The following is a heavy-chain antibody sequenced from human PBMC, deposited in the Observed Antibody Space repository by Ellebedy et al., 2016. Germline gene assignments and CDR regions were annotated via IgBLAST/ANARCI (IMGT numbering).Heavy chain of an antibody. V-gene: IGHV3-15*01. J-gene: IGHJ4*02. CDR1: GFTFSQDW. CDR2: IKSKALGGTT. Sequence: GESLKISCEASGFTFSQDWMSWVRQAPGKGLEWIGRIKSKALGGTTDYAAPAKGRFFISRDDSTNTLYLEMKSLKIEDTAVYYCRRDYYDHGFWGQGTLVTVSS. CDR3: RRDYYDHGF. D-gene: IGHD3-22*01.